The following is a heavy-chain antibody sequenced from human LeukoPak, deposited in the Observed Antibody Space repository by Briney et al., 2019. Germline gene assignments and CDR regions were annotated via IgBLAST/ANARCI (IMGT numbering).Heavy chain of an antibody. Sequence: ASVKVSCKASGYTFTGYYMHWVRQAPGQGLEWMGRINPNSGGTNYAQKFQGRVTMTRDTSISTAYMELSRLRSDDTAVYYCARLHHTVYYYYMDVWGKGTTVTVSS. D-gene: IGHD1-14*01. CDR2: INPNSGGT. CDR3: ARLHHTVYYYYMDV. J-gene: IGHJ6*03. V-gene: IGHV1-2*06. CDR1: GYTFTGYY.